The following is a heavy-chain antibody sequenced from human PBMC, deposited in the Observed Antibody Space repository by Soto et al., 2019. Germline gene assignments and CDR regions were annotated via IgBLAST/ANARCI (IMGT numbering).Heavy chain of an antibody. Sequence: EVQLLESGGGLVQPGGSLRLSCAASEFTFGSYAMSWVRRAPGKGLEYVSIISTSGGVTYYADSVKGRFTISRDNSRNTLYLQMNSLTAEDTAVYYCAKGGSSWSRFDNWGQGTLVTVSS. J-gene: IGHJ4*02. D-gene: IGHD6-13*01. CDR2: ISTSGGVT. V-gene: IGHV3-23*01. CDR1: EFTFGSYA. CDR3: AKGGSSWSRFDN.